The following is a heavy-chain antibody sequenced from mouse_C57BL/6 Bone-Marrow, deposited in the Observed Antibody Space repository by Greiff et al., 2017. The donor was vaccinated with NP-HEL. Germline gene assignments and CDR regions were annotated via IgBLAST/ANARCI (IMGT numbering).Heavy chain of an antibody. D-gene: IGHD1-1*01. Sequence: EVKLMESGGGLVQPGGSMKLSCAASGFTFSDAWMDWVRQSPEKGLEWVAEIRNKANNHATYYAESVKGRFTISRDDSKSSVYLQMNSLRAEDTGIYYCTRMLLITTVVAGGFDYWGQGTTLTVSS. CDR1: GFTFSDAW. CDR3: TRMLLITTVVAGGFDY. CDR2: IRNKANNHAT. J-gene: IGHJ2*01. V-gene: IGHV6-6*01.